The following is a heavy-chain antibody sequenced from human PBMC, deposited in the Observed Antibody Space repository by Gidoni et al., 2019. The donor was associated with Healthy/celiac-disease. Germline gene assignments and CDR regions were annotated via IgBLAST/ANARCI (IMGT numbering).Heavy chain of an antibody. Sequence: QVQLVQSGAEVKKPGSSGKVSCKASGGTFSSYAISWVRQAPGQGLEWMGGIIPIFGTANYAQKFQGRVTITADKSTSTAYMELSSLRSEDTAVYYCARSADYVSRFSTYYMDVWGKGTTVTVSS. V-gene: IGHV1-69*06. CDR1: GGTFSSYA. CDR3: ARSADYVSRFSTYYMDV. J-gene: IGHJ6*03. D-gene: IGHD4-17*01. CDR2: IIPIFGTA.